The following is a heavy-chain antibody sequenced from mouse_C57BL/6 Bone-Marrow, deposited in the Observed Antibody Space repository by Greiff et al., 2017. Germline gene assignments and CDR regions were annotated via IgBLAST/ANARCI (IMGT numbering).Heavy chain of an antibody. J-gene: IGHJ2*01. D-gene: IGHD2-2*01. CDR2: IDPENGDT. Sequence: VQLQQSGAELVRPGASVKLSCTASGFNIQDDYMHWVKQRPEQGLEWIGWIDPENGDTEYASKFQGKATITADTSSNTAYLQLSSLTSEDTAVYYCTTGYYGYFYYFDYWGQGTTLTVSS. CDR1: GFNIQDDY. CDR3: TTGYYGYFYYFDY. V-gene: IGHV14-4*01.